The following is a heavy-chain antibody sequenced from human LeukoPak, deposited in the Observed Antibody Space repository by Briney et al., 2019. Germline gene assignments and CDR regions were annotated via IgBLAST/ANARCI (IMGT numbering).Heavy chain of an antibody. Sequence: GGSLRLSCAASGFTFSSYSMNWVRQAPGKGLEWVSSISSSSYIYYADSVKGRFTISRDNAKNSLYMQMNSLRAEDTAVYYCARAPRYCSGGSCYSDNFDYWGQGTLVTVSS. J-gene: IGHJ4*02. D-gene: IGHD2-15*01. CDR3: ARAPRYCSGGSCYSDNFDY. CDR1: GFTFSSYS. V-gene: IGHV3-21*04. CDR2: ISSSSYI.